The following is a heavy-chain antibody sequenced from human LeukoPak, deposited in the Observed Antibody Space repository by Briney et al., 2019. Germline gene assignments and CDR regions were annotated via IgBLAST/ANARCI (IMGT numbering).Heavy chain of an antibody. CDR3: AKGPPIPPVVVPAVVTRTFDY. J-gene: IGHJ4*02. CDR2: ISSSSSYI. D-gene: IGHD2-2*01. Sequence: PGGSLRLSCAASGFTFSSYSMNWVRQAPGKGLEWVSSISSSSSYIYYADSVKGRFTISRDNSKNTLYLQMNSLRAEDTAVYYCAKGPPIPPVVVPAVVTRTFDYWGQGTLVTVSS. V-gene: IGHV3-21*04. CDR1: GFTFSSYS.